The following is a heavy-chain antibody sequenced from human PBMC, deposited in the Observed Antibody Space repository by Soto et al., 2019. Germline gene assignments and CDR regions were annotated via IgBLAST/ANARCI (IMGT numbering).Heavy chain of an antibody. CDR1: GYTFTNYY. CDR3: ARGFAGYRNGDAFDF. V-gene: IGHV1-46*01. CDR2: LNPSAGST. J-gene: IGHJ3*01. Sequence: ASVKVSCKTSGYTFTNYYMHWVRQAPGQGLEWMGILNPSAGSTTYAQKFQGRVTMTRDTSTSTVFMELRSLRSEDTAVYYCARGFAGYRNGDAFDFWGQGTMVTVSS. D-gene: IGHD1-1*01.